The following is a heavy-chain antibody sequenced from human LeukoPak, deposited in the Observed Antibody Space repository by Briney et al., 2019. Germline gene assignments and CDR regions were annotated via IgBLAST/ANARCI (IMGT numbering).Heavy chain of an antibody. CDR3: TREGVSSGYYFFDY. D-gene: IGHD3-22*01. CDR2: IRSKAYGGTT. V-gene: IGHV3-49*03. J-gene: IGHJ4*02. CDR1: GFTFGDYA. Sequence: GGSLRLSCTASGFTFGDYAMSWFRQAPGKGLEWVGFIRSKAYGGTTEYAASVKGRFTISRDDSKSIAYLQMNSLETEDTAVYYCTREGVSSGYYFFDYWGQGTLVTVSS.